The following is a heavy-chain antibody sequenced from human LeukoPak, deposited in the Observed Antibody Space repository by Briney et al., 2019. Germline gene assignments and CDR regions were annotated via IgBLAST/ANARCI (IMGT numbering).Heavy chain of an antibody. J-gene: IGHJ6*03. D-gene: IGHD3-3*01. CDR1: GYTFTSYD. CDR3: VRDVGRTDFWSGYFLGYYYYMDV. V-gene: IGHV1-8*01. Sequence: GASVKVSCKASGYTFTSYDINWVRQATGQGLEWMGWMNPNSGNTGYAQKFQGRVTMTRNTSISTAYMELSSLRSEDTAVYYCVRDVGRTDFWSGYFLGYYYYMDVWGKGTTVTVSS. CDR2: MNPNSGNT.